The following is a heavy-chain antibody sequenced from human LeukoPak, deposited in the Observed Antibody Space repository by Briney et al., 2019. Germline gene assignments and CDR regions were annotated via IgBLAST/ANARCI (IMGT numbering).Heavy chain of an antibody. V-gene: IGHV1-69*04. CDR1: GGTFSSYA. CDR3: AREFGQKRFHSLYGMDV. Sequence: ASVKVSCKASGGTFSSYAISWVRQAPGQGLEWMGRIIPILGIANHAQKFQGRVTITADKSTSTAYMELSSLRSEDTAVYYCAREFGQKRFHSLYGMDVWGQGTTVTVSS. D-gene: IGHD3-3*01. J-gene: IGHJ6*02. CDR2: IIPILGIA.